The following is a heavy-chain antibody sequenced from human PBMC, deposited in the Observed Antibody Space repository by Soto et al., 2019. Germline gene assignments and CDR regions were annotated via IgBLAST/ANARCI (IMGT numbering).Heavy chain of an antibody. V-gene: IGHV1-69*06. CDR1: GGTFSSYA. CDR3: ARSTPPAASFRYDFWSGCYNY. CDR2: IIPIFGTA. D-gene: IGHD3-3*01. J-gene: IGHJ4*01. Sequence: ASVKVSCKASGGTFSSYAISWVRQAPGQGLEWMGGIIPIFGTANYAQKFQGRVTITADKSTSTAYMELSSLRSDDTAVYYCARSTPPAASFRYDFWSGCYNYWG.